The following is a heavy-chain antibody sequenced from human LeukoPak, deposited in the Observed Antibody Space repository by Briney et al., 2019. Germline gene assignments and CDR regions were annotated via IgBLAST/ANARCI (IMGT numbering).Heavy chain of an antibody. CDR3: ARLRDYGSSDY. CDR1: SGSISNYY. V-gene: IGHV4-59*12. D-gene: IGHD4-17*01. Sequence: SETLSLTCTVSSGSISNYYWSWVRQPPGKGLEWIGYIYYSGTTNYNPSLNSRVTISVDTSKNQFSLNLPSVTAADTAVYYCARLRDYGSSDYWGQGTLVTVSS. CDR2: IYYSGTT. J-gene: IGHJ4*02.